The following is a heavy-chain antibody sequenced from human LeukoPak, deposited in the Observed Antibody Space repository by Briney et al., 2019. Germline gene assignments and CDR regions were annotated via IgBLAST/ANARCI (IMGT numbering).Heavy chain of an antibody. CDR3: AKDCCSNGIGCYYYYMEV. V-gene: IGHV3-30*02. Sequence: PGGSLTLSCAASAFTFSSYGMHWVRQAPGKGLEWVAYIHYDRTNEQYAHSVKGRFRISRDNSNNILYLQMNSLRTEDTAVYYCAKDCCSNGIGCYYYYMEVWGKGTTVTISS. CDR2: IHYDRTNE. J-gene: IGHJ6*03. D-gene: IGHD2-8*01. CDR1: AFTFSSYG.